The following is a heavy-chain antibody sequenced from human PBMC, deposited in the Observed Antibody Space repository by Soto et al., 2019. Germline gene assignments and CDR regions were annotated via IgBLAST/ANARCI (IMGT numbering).Heavy chain of an antibody. Sequence: TGGSLRLSCAASGFTFRSYSMNWVRQAPGKGLEWVSYISSSNRTINYADSVKGRFIISRDNAKNSLYLQMHSLRDEDTAVYYCAREGWPLLQTGIDVWGQETTVTVSS. CDR2: ISSSNRTI. CDR3: AREGWPLLQTGIDV. J-gene: IGHJ6*02. CDR1: GFTFRSYS. V-gene: IGHV3-48*02. D-gene: IGHD2-15*01.